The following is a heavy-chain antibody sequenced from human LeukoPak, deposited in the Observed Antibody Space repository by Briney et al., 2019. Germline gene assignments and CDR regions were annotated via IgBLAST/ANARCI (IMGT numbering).Heavy chain of an antibody. J-gene: IGHJ3*02. CDR3: AKALLIYCSGTSCDAFDI. Sequence: GGSLRLSCAASGFTFSSYAMSWVRQAPGKGLEWVSAISGSGGSTYYADSVKGRFTISRDNAKNSLYLQMNSLRAEDTALYYCAKALLIYCSGTSCDAFDIWGQGTMVTVSS. CDR1: GFTFSSYA. CDR2: ISGSGGST. D-gene: IGHD2-2*01. V-gene: IGHV3-23*01.